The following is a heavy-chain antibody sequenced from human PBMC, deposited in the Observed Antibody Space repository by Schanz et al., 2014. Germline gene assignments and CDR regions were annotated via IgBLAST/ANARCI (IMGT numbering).Heavy chain of an antibody. CDR3: ARENKDYDSILNKFFHYGLDL. CDR1: GGTFVTFF. J-gene: IGHJ6*02. D-gene: IGHD3-3*02. V-gene: IGHV1-2*02. Sequence: QVHLVQSGAEVKEPGSSVKVSCKPSGGTFVTFFFTWVRQAPGQGPQWMGRISPNSGDTHSAQKFQGRVTMTWDRSISTANMELSRLRSDDTAVYYCARENKDYDSILNKFFHYGLDLWGQGTTVTVSS. CDR2: ISPNSGDT.